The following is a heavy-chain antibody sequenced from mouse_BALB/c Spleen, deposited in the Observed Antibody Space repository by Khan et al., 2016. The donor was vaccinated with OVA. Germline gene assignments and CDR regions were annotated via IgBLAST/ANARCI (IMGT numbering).Heavy chain of an antibody. D-gene: IGHD4-1*01. Sequence: EVELVESGGGLVQPGGSRKLSCAASGFTFSDYGMAWVRQAPGKGPEWVAFISNLAYSIYYADTVTGRFTFSIENAKNTLYLEMSSLRSEDTAMYYCARSWVLDYWGQGTSVTVAS. CDR3: ARSWVLDY. CDR1: GFTFSDYG. V-gene: IGHV5-15*02. J-gene: IGHJ4*01. CDR2: ISNLAYSI.